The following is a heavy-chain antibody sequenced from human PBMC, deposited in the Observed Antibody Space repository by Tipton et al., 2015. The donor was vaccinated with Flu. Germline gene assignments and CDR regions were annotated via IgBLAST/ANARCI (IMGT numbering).Heavy chain of an antibody. CDR3: GKDSSSWYSLDAFDI. J-gene: IGHJ3*02. CDR1: GYTFTSYG. Sequence: QLVQSGAEVKKPGASVKVSCKASGYTFTSYGISWVRQAPGQGLEWMGWISAYNGNTNYAQKLQGRVTMTTDTSTSTAYMELRSLRSDDTAVYYCGKDSSSWYSLDAFDIWGQGTMVTVSS. D-gene: IGHD6-13*01. V-gene: IGHV1-18*01. CDR2: ISAYNGNT.